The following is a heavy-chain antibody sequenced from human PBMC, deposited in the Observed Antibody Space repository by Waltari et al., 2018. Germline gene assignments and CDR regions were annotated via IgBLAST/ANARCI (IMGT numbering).Heavy chain of an antibody. Sequence: QVQLQESGPGLVKPSGTLSLTCAVSGGSLRSTNWWCWVRQPPGRGLEWIGEIYHKVNTSYSPSLRRRVTVSVDKSKNQFSLKVTSVTTADTAVYYCARDAIRAALDHWGPGILVTVSS. CDR2: IYHKVNT. J-gene: IGHJ4*02. CDR1: GGSLRSTNW. D-gene: IGHD6-25*01. CDR3: ARDAIRAALDH. V-gene: IGHV4-4*02.